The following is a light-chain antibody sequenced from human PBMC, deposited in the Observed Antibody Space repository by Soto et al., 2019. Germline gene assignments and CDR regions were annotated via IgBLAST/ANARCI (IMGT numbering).Light chain of an antibody. J-gene: IGKJ5*01. CDR1: QSVSSY. V-gene: IGKV3-11*01. CDR3: QQRSTAIT. CDR2: DAS. Sequence: EIVLTQSPATLSLSPGERATLSCRASQSVSSYLAWYQQKPGQAPRLLIYDASNRATGIPARFSGSGSGTDFTLTISSLEPEDFAVDYCQQRSTAITFGQGTLLEIK.